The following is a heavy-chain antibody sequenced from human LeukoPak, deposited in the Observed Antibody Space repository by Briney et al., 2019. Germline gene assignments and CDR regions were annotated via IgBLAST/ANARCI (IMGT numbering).Heavy chain of an antibody. V-gene: IGHV4-59*08. CDR3: ASQTKWFGELITRYGMDV. CDR2: IYYSGST. D-gene: IGHD3-10*01. Sequence: AETLSLTCSVSGVYISRYYWSWLGQPPGKGVEGVGYIYYSGSTIYNPSLKSRLTISVDTSKNQFSLKLSSVTAADTAVYYCASQTKWFGELITRYGMDVWGQGTTVTVSS. CDR1: GVYISRYY. J-gene: IGHJ6*02.